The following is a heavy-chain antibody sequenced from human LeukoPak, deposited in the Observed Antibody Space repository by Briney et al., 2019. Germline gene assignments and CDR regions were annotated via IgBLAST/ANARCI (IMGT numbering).Heavy chain of an antibody. CDR3: ARDNFVVTMVRGVIGY. Sequence: ASVKVSCKASGYTFTGYYMHWVRQAPGQGLERMGWINPNSGGTNYAQKFQGRVTMTRDTSISTAYMELSRLRSDDTAVYYCARDNFVVTMVRGVIGYWGQGTLVTVSS. V-gene: IGHV1-2*02. CDR2: INPNSGGT. J-gene: IGHJ4*02. CDR1: GYTFTGYY. D-gene: IGHD3-10*01.